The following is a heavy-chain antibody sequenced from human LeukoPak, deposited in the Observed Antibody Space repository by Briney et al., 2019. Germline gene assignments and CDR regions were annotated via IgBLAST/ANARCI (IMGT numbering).Heavy chain of an antibody. Sequence: ASVKVSRKASGYTFTSSYMHWVRQAPGQGLEWMGISNPSGGSTSYAQKFQGRVTMTRDMSTSTVYMELSSLRSEDTAVYYCARDIYDSSGYYYIWFDPWGQGTLVTVSS. J-gene: IGHJ5*02. CDR3: ARDIYDSSGYYYIWFDP. CDR2: SNPSGGST. CDR1: GYTFTSSY. V-gene: IGHV1-46*01. D-gene: IGHD3-22*01.